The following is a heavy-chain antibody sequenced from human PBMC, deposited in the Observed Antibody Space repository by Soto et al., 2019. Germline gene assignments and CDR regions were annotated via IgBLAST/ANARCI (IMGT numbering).Heavy chain of an antibody. CDR2: INQSGST. J-gene: IGHJ2*01. Sequence: QVQLQQWGAGLLKPSETLSLTCAVYGGSFSGYYWSWIRQPPGKGLEWIGEINQSGSTNYNPSLKSRVTISVDTSKNQFSLKRSSVTAAATAVYYCARVTFGAVWYCDLWGRGTLVTVSS. V-gene: IGHV4-34*01. CDR1: GGSFSGYY. CDR3: ARVTFGAVWYCDL. D-gene: IGHD3-10*01.